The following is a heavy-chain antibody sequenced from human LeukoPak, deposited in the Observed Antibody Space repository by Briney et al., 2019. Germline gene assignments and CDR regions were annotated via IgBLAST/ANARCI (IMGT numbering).Heavy chain of an antibody. V-gene: IGHV3-7*02. CDR3: ARCPLYYDFWSGYSAFDY. Sequence: GGCLRLSCAASGFTFSRYWMSCDRQNPGKGLASVANIKQVECEKYYVDSVRGRFTISRDHAQHSLYLQMNSLRAEDTAVYYCARCPLYYDFWSGYSAFDYWGQGTLVTVSS. J-gene: IGHJ4*02. CDR2: IKQVECEK. D-gene: IGHD3-3*01. CDR1: GFTFSRYW.